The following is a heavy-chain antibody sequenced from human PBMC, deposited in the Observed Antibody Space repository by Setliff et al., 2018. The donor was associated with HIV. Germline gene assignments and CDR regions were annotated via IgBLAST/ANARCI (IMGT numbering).Heavy chain of an antibody. CDR2: IYYSGST. J-gene: IGHJ6*03. Sequence: PSETLSLTCTVSGGSISSHYWSWIRQPPGKGSEWIGNIYYSGSTNYNPSLKSRVTISVDTSKNQFSLKLSSVTAADTAVYYCARGFGSSWGGNYYYYYMDVWGKGTTVTVSS. D-gene: IGHD6-13*01. CDR3: ARGFGSSWGGNYYYYYMDV. CDR1: GGSISSHY. V-gene: IGHV4-59*11.